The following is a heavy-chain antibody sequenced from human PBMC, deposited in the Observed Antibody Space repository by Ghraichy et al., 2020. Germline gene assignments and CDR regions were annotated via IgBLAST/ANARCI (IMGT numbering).Heavy chain of an antibody. V-gene: IGHV3-30*04. CDR3: ARDNYDSSGYYYVQYYYYYMDV. D-gene: IGHD3-22*01. Sequence: GGSLRLSCAASGFTFSSYAMHWVRQAPGKGLEWVAVISYDGSNKYYADSVKGRFTISRDNSKNTLYLQMNSLRAEDTAVYYCARDNYDSSGYYYVQYYYYYMDVWGKGTTVTVSS. J-gene: IGHJ6*03. CDR1: GFTFSSYA. CDR2: ISYDGSNK.